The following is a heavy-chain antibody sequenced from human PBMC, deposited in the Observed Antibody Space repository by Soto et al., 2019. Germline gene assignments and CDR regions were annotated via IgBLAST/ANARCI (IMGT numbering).Heavy chain of an antibody. J-gene: IGHJ4*02. CDR1: GFSFSNDA. V-gene: IGHV3-23*01. CDR2: ISGGGDKT. Sequence: EVQLLESGGGLVQPGGSLRLSCAASGFSFSNDAMNWVRQAPGKGLEWVSAISGGGDKTYYGDSVKGRFTLSRDNAKHTLYLQMNSLRAEDTAMCYCAKGLVWSSTWEIDYWGQGTLVTVSS. CDR3: AKGLVWSSTWEIDY. D-gene: IGHD6-13*01.